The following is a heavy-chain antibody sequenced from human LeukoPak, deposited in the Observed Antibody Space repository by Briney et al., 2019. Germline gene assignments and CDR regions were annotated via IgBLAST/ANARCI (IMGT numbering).Heavy chain of an antibody. CDR1: GFTFSSYG. CDR3: AKDPKAYCGGDCYSFDY. Sequence: GGSLRLSCAASGFTFSSYGMHWVRQAPGKGLEWVAVISYDGSNKYYADSVKGRFTISRDNSKDTLYLQMNSLRAEDTAVYYCAKDPKAYCGGDCYSFDYWGQGTLVTVSS. D-gene: IGHD2-21*02. V-gene: IGHV3-30*18. J-gene: IGHJ4*02. CDR2: ISYDGSNK.